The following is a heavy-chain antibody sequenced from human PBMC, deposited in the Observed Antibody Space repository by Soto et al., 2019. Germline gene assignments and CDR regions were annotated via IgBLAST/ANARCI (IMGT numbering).Heavy chain of an antibody. D-gene: IGHD1-1*01. V-gene: IGHV3-23*01. J-gene: IGHJ4*02. CDR3: AKDKHGTTYFDY. CDR1: GFTFSSYA. Sequence: GGSLRLSCAASGFTFSSYAMSWVRQAPGKGLEWVSAISGSGGSTYYADSVKGRFTISRDTSKNTLYLQLNTLRADDTAVYYCAKDKHGTTYFDYWGQGTLVTVSS. CDR2: ISGSGGST.